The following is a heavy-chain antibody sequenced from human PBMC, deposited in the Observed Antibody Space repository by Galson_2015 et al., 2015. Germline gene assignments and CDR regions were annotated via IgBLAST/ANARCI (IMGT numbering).Heavy chain of an antibody. CDR3: ARDPWTLTGYLHPIFDY. D-gene: IGHD3-9*01. V-gene: IGHV1-2*06. J-gene: IGHJ4*02. CDR1: GYTFTGYY. CDR2: INPNSGGT. Sequence: SVKVSCKASGYTFTGYYMHWVRQAPGQGLEWMGRINPNSGGTNYAQKFQGRVTMTRDTSISTAYMELSRLRSDDTAVYYCARDPWTLTGYLHPIFDYWGQGTLVTVSS.